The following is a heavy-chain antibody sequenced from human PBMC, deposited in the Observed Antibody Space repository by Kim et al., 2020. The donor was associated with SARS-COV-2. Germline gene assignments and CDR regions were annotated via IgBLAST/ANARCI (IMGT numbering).Heavy chain of an antibody. Sequence: YTNYADSVKGRFTISRDNAKNSLYLQMNSLRAEDTAVYYCARVSEGWFDPWGQGTLVTVSS. J-gene: IGHJ5*02. CDR2: YT. D-gene: IGHD3-10*01. V-gene: IGHV3-11*05. CDR3: ARVSEGWFDP.